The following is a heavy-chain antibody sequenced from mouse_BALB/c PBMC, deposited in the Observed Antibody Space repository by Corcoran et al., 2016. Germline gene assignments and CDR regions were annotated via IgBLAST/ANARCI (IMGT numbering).Heavy chain of an antibody. D-gene: IGHD2-1*01. CDR1: GFNIKDTY. J-gene: IGHJ2*01. CDR2: IDPANGST. Sequence: EVQLQQSGAELVKTGPSVKLSCTASGFNIKDTYMHWVKQRPEQGLEWIGRIDPANGSTKYDPKFQGKATMTADTSSNKVYLQLSSLTSEATAVYYCGRSREGNYVVYWGQGTTLTVSS. V-gene: IGHV14-3*02. CDR3: GRSREGNYVVY.